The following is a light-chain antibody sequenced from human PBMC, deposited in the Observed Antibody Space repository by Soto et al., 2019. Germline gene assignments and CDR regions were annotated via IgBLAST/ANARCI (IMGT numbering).Light chain of an antibody. J-gene: IGKJ1*01. CDR1: QGIRND. Sequence: AIQLTQSPSSLSASVGDRVSITCRASQGIRNDLGWYQHKPGKAPKLLIHGASSLQSGDPSRFSGSASGTEFTRASSSLQPEDLASYYCLQDHSYPWTVGQGTKVDI. CDR2: GAS. CDR3: LQDHSYPWT. V-gene: IGKV1-6*01.